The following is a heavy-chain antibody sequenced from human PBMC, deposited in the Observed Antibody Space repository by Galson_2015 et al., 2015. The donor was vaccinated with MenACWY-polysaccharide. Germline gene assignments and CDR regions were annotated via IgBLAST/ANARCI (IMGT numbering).Heavy chain of an antibody. CDR3: ARDKGQEAPMDV. Sequence: SLRLSCAASGFTLSHYGMHWVRQAPGRGLEWVAVIWHDGHVKYYADSVKGRFTISRDTSRSTLYLEMNSLRVEDTAVYYCARDKGQEAPMDVWGQGTTVTVSS. V-gene: IGHV3-33*01. CDR2: IWHDGHVK. CDR1: GFTLSHYG. J-gene: IGHJ6*02.